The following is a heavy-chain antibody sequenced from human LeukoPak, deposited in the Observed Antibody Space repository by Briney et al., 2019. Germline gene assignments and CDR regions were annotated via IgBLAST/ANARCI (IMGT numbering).Heavy chain of an antibody. CDR3: ARWGVQGWFDP. CDR1: GGSISSYF. D-gene: IGHD1-1*01. CDR2: IYISGST. Sequence: SETLSLTCTVSGGSISSYFWSWIRQPAGKGLEWIGRIYISGSTNYIPSLKSRVTMSVDTSKRQFSLKLSSVTAADTAVYYCARWGVQGWFDPWGQGTLVTVSS. J-gene: IGHJ5*02. V-gene: IGHV4-4*07.